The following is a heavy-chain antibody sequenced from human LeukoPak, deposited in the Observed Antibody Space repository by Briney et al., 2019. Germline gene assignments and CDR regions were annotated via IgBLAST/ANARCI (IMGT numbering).Heavy chain of an antibody. V-gene: IGHV4-34*01. D-gene: IGHD1-26*01. J-gene: IGHJ3*02. CDR1: GGSFSGYY. Sequence: SETLSLTCAVYGGSFSGYYWSWIRQPPGKGLEWIREINHSGSTNYNPSLKSRVTISVDTSKNQFSLKLSSVTAADTAVYYCARGEWGRAFDIWGQGTMVTVSS. CDR2: INHSGST. CDR3: ARGEWGRAFDI.